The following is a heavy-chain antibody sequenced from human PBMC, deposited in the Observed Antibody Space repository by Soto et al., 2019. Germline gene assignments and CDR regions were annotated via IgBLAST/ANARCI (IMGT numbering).Heavy chain of an antibody. CDR1: GFTFSSYG. V-gene: IGHV3-30*18. D-gene: IGHD3-10*01. J-gene: IGHJ6*02. Sequence: GGSLRLSCAASGFTFSSYGMHWVRQAPGKGLEWVAVISYDGSNKYYADSVKGRFTISRDNSKNTLYLQMNSLRAEDTAVYYCAKGVRAGSGSYYYGMDVWGQGTTVTVSS. CDR3: AKGVRAGSGSYYYGMDV. CDR2: ISYDGSNK.